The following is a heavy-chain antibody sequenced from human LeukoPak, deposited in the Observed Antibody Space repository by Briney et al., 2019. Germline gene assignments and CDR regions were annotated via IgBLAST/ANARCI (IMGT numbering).Heavy chain of an antibody. CDR2: IIPILGIA. D-gene: IGHD2-15*01. CDR1: GGTFSSYA. CDR3: ARDGDIVVVVAASYYYGMDV. Sequence: GASVKVSCKASGGTFSSYAISWVRQAPGQGLEWMGRIIPILGIANYAQKFQGRVTITADKSTSTAYMELSSLRSEDTAVYYCARDGDIVVVVAASYYYGMDVWGQGTTVIVSS. J-gene: IGHJ6*02. V-gene: IGHV1-69*04.